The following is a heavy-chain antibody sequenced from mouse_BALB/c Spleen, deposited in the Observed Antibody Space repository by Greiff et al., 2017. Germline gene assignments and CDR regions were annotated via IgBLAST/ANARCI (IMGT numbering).Heavy chain of an antibody. D-gene: IGHD1-1*01. Sequence: QVQLQQSGPGLVAPSQSLSITCTVSGFSLTSYGVHWVRQPPGKGLEWLGVIWAGGSTNYNSALMSRLSISKDNSKSQVFLKMNSLQTDDTAMYYCAREIGDYGSRRDYWGQGTTLTVSS. CDR2: IWAGGST. V-gene: IGHV2-9*02. CDR1: GFSLTSYG. J-gene: IGHJ2*01. CDR3: AREIGDYGSRRDY.